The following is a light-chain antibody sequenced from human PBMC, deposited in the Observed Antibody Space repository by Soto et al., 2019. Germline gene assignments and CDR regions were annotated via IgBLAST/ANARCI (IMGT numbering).Light chain of an antibody. J-gene: IGKJ2*01. Sequence: EMVMTQSPGTLSLSPGERATLSCRASQSIRNSLAWYQQRPGQSPRLLIYAASSRATGVPDRFSGGGSVTDFTLTVSRLEPEDFAVYYCQQYGGSPRTFGQGTTLEIK. V-gene: IGKV3-20*01. CDR3: QQYGGSPRT. CDR2: AAS. CDR1: QSIRNS.